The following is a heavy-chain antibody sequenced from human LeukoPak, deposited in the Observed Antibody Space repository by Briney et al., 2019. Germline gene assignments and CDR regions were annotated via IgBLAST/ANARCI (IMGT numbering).Heavy chain of an antibody. D-gene: IGHD2-8*02. V-gene: IGHV3-30*02. J-gene: IGHJ6*03. CDR3: ARVEGATWWGDYYSYMDG. CDR1: GFTFSSYA. Sequence: GGPLRLSCAASGFTFSSYAMHWVRQAPGKGLEWVAFIRYDGSNKYYADSVKGRFTISRDNSKNTLYLQMNSLRAEDTAVYYCARVEGATWWGDYYSYMDGWGKGTTVTVSS. CDR2: IRYDGSNK.